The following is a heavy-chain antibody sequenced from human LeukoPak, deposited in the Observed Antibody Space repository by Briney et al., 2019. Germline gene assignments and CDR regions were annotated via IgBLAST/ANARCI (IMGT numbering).Heavy chain of an antibody. Sequence: PSETLSLTCTVSGGSISSYYWSWIRQPPGKGLEWIGYIYYSGSTNYNPSLKSRVTMSVDTSKNQFSLKLSSVTAADTAVYYCARSPTYYYDSSLNWFDPWGQGTLVTVSS. J-gene: IGHJ5*02. CDR3: ARSPTYYYDSSLNWFDP. CDR2: IYYSGST. D-gene: IGHD3-22*01. V-gene: IGHV4-59*12. CDR1: GGSISSYY.